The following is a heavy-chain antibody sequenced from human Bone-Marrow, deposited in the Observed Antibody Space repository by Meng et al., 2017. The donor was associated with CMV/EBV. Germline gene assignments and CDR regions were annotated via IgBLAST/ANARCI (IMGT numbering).Heavy chain of an antibody. CDR1: GFTFSSYW. D-gene: IGHD3-10*01. V-gene: IGHV3-74*01. CDR2: INSDGSST. CDR3: TRITMVRGVITTRSGMDV. J-gene: IGHJ6*02. Sequence: GESLKISCAASGFTFSSYWMHWVRQAPGKGLVWVSRINSDGSSTSYADSVKGRFTISRDNAKNTLYLQMNSLKTEDTAVYYCTRITMVRGVITTRSGMDVWGQGTTVTVSS.